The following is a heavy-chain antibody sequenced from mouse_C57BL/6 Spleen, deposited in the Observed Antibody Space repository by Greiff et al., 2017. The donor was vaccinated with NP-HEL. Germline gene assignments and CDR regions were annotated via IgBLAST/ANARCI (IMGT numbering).Heavy chain of an antibody. Sequence: VQLQQSGPELVKPGASVKISCKASGYAFSSSWMNWVKQRPGKGLEWIGRIYPGDGDTNYNGKFKGKATLTADKSSSTAYMQLSSLTSEDSAVYFCARWYDGYYPSYWGQGTLVTVSA. J-gene: IGHJ3*01. CDR3: ARWYDGYYPSY. CDR1: GYAFSSSW. D-gene: IGHD2-3*01. V-gene: IGHV1-82*01. CDR2: IYPGDGDT.